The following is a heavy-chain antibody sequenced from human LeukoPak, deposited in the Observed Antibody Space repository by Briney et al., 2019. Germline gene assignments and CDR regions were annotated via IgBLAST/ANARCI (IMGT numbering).Heavy chain of an antibody. J-gene: IGHJ4*02. CDR3: ARAIADTAMAPDY. CDR2: ISSSSSYI. CDR1: GFTFSSYS. V-gene: IGHV3-21*01. D-gene: IGHD5-18*01. Sequence: GGSLRLSCAASGFTFSSYSMNWVRQAPGKGLEWVSSISSSSSYIYYADSVKGRFTISRDNAKNSLYLQMNSLRVEDTAVYYCARAIADTAMAPDYWGQGTLVTVSS.